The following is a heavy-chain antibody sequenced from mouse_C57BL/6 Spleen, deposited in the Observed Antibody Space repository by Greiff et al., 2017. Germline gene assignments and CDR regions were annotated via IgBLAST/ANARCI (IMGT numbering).Heavy chain of an antibody. CDR1: GYTFTSYG. J-gene: IGHJ1*03. CDR3: ARFYDYERRWYFDV. D-gene: IGHD2-4*01. V-gene: IGHV1-81*01. Sequence: QVQLQQSGAELARPGASVKLSCKASGYTFTSYGISWVKQRTGQGLEWIGEIYPRSGNTYYNEKFKGKATLTADKSSSTAYMELRSLTSEDSAVYFCARFYDYERRWYFDVWGTGTTVTVSS. CDR2: IYPRSGNT.